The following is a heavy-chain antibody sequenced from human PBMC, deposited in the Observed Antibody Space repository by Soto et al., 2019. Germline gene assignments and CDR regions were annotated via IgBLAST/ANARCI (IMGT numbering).Heavy chain of an antibody. CDR2: IWYDGSNK. D-gene: IGHD3-10*01. CDR3: AKDGEVLGSLYYFDY. J-gene: IGHJ4*02. V-gene: IGHV3-33*06. CDR1: GFTFRSYG. Sequence: QVRLVESGGGVVQPGRSLRLSCTASGFTFRSYGMHWVRQAPGKGLEWVAVIWYDGSNKYYADSVKGRFTISRDNSKNPLYLQMNSLRAEDTAMYFCAKDGEVLGSLYYFDYWGQGTLVAVSS.